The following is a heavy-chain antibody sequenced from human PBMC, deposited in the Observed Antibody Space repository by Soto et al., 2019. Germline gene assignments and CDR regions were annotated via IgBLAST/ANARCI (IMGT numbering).Heavy chain of an antibody. D-gene: IGHD2-15*01. J-gene: IGHJ6*02. CDR1: GFTFSSYA. Sequence: GGSLRLSCAASGFTFSSYAMSWVRQAPGKGLEWVSAISGSGGSTYYADSVKGRFTISRDNSKNTLYLQMNSLRAEDTAVYYCAKGEYCSGGSCSYGMDVWGQGTTVTVSS. CDR2: ISGSGGST. V-gene: IGHV3-23*01. CDR3: AKGEYCSGGSCSYGMDV.